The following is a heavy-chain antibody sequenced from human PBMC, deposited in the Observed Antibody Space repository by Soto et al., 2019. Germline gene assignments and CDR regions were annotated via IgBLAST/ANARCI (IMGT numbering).Heavy chain of an antibody. D-gene: IGHD6-19*01. CDR2: IIPIFGTA. CDR1: GDTFSSYA. J-gene: IGHJ4*02. V-gene: IGHV1-69*06. CDR3: ARVVHSSGGQFDY. Sequence: ASVKVSCKASGDTFSSYAISWVRQAPGQGLEWMGGIIPIFGTANYAQKFQGRVTITADKSTSTAYMELGSLRSEDTAVYYCARVVHSSGGQFDYWGQGTLVTVSS.